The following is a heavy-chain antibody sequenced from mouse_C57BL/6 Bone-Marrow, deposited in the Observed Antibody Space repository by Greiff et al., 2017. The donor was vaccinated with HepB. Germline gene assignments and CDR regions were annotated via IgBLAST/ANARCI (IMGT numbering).Heavy chain of an antibody. J-gene: IGHJ2*01. CDR1: GYSITSGYY. CDR2: ISYDGSN. V-gene: IGHV3-6*01. D-gene: IGHD3-1*01. Sequence: EVQLVESGPGLVKPSQSLSLTCSVTGYSITSGYYWNWIRQFPGNKLEWMGYISYDGSNNYNPSLKNRISITRDTSKNQFFLKLNSVTTEDTATYYCARVRGAYDYWGQGTTLTVSS. CDR3: ARVRGAYDY.